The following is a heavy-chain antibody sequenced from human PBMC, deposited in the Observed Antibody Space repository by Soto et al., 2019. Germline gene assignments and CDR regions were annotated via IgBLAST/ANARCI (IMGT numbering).Heavy chain of an antibody. CDR3: ARDRIRAAAGYFDY. J-gene: IGHJ4*02. Sequence: VQLVESGGGVVQPGRSLRLSCAASGFTFSSYAMHWVRQAPGKGLEWVAVISYDGSNKYYADSVKGRFTISRDNSKNTLYLQMNSLRAEDTAVYYCARDRIRAAAGYFDYWGQGTLVTVSS. V-gene: IGHV3-30-3*01. CDR1: GFTFSSYA. D-gene: IGHD6-13*01. CDR2: ISYDGSNK.